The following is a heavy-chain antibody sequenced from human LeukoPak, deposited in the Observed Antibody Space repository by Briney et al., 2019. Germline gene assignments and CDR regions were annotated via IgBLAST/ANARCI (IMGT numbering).Heavy chain of an antibody. CDR3: ARDDDFDGMDV. CDR1: GFTFSSYE. J-gene: IGHJ6*02. CDR2: ISGSGSTI. D-gene: IGHD3-3*01. Sequence: PGGSLRLSCAASGFTFSSYEMNRVRQAPGKGLEWVSYISGSGSTIYYADSVKGRFTISRDNAKNSLYLQMNSLRAQDTAVYYCARDDDFDGMDVWGQGTTVTVSS. V-gene: IGHV3-48*03.